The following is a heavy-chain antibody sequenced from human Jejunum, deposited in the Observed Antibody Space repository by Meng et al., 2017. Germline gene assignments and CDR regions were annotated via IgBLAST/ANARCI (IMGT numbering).Heavy chain of an antibody. CDR3: ARGGWDFEY. V-gene: IGHV4-61*01. CDR1: GVSVTSAHYD. CDR2: VFYTGST. J-gene: IGHJ4*02. Sequence: QVQLQASGPGLVRPSYARSLTCTVPGVSVTSAHYDWSWVRQPPGQGLEWIGHVFYTGSTNDSPSFKSRVTISVHTSMNQFSLKLNSVTAADTAVYYCARGGWDFEYWGQGILVTVSS. D-gene: IGHD3-16*01.